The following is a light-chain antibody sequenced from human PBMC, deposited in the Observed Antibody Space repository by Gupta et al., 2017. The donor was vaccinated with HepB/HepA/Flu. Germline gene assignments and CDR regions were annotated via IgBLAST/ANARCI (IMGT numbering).Light chain of an antibody. CDR2: AAS. CDR3: QQYNDWHPT. Sequence: VMTQSPATLSVSPGERATLSCRASQSVTSNLAWYQQKPGQAPRLLIYAASTRAAGTPDRFRGSGSGTDFTLTISSRQSEDFAVYYCQQYNDWHPTFGGGTKVEIK. CDR1: QSVTSN. J-gene: IGKJ4*01. V-gene: IGKV3-15*01.